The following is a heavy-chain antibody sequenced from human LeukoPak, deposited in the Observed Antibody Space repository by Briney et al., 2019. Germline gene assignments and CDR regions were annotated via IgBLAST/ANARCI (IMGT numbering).Heavy chain of an antibody. J-gene: IGHJ5*02. Sequence: GGSLRLSCAASGFTFSDYYMSWIRQAPGKGLEWVSYISSSSSYTNYADSVKGRSTISRDNAKNSLYLQMNSLRAEDTAVYYCARGGGIAAAEDPWGQGTLVTVSS. D-gene: IGHD6-13*01. V-gene: IGHV3-11*05. CDR3: ARGGGIAAAEDP. CDR2: ISSSSSYT. CDR1: GFTFSDYY.